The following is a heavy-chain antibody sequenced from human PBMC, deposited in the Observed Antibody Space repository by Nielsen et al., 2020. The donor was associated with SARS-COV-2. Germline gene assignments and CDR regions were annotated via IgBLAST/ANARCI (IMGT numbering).Heavy chain of an antibody. CDR3: ARLAGYSYGPNWFDP. CDR2: IDPSDSYT. D-gene: IGHD5-18*01. Sequence: GKSLKISCKGSGYSFTSYWISWVRQMPGKGLEWMGRIDPSDSYTNYSPSFQGHVTISADKSISTAYLQWSSLKASDTAMYYCARLAGYSYGPNWFDPWGQGTLVTVSS. J-gene: IGHJ5*02. V-gene: IGHV5-10-1*01. CDR1: GYSFTSYW.